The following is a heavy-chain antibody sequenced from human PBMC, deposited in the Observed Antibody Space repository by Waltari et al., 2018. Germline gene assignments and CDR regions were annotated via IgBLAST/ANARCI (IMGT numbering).Heavy chain of an antibody. V-gene: IGHV1-3*01. D-gene: IGHD3-10*01. CDR3: ARGLLWFGESIDY. CDR1: GFTFSSYG. J-gene: IGHJ4*02. Sequence: QVQLVESGGGVVQPGRSLRLSCAASGFTFSSYGMHWVRQAPGQRLEWMGWINAGNGNTKYSQKFQGRVTITRDTSASTAYMELSSLRSEDTAVYYCARGLLWFGESIDYWGQGTLVTVSS. CDR2: INAGNGNT.